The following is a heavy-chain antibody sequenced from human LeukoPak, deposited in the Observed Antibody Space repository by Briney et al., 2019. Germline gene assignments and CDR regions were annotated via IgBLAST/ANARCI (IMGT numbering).Heavy chain of an antibody. D-gene: IGHD2-15*01. J-gene: IGHJ6*03. Sequence: ASVKVSCKASGYTFTSYDINWVRQATGQGPEWMGWMNPNSGNTGYAQKFQGRVTITRNTSISTAYMELSSLRSEDTAVYYCARGPVDDCSGGSCYSGYYYMDVWGKGTTVTVSS. CDR2: MNPNSGNT. CDR1: GYTFTSYD. V-gene: IGHV1-8*01. CDR3: ARGPVDDCSGGSCYSGYYYMDV.